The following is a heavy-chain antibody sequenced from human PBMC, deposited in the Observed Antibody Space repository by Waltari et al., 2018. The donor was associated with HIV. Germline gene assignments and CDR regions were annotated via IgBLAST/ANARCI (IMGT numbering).Heavy chain of an antibody. J-gene: IGHJ4*02. V-gene: IGHV1-69-2*01. CDR1: GYTLTHCL. CDR3: AISTAARGIFEY. Sequence: EVQLVQSGAEVKKPGATVKISCKVSGYTLTHCLVQWVQQAPGKGLEWMGLVDPEDGETISTEKFRGRVTITADTSTGTAYMELSSLSSEDTAIYFCAISTAARGIFEYWGQGTLVTVSS. D-gene: IGHD6-13*01. CDR2: VDPEDGET.